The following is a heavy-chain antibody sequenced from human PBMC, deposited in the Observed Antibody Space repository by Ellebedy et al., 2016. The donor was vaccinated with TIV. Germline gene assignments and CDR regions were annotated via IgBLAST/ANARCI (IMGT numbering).Heavy chain of an antibody. CDR3: ATGIATRPSGC. D-gene: IGHD6-6*01. Sequence: GESLKISCTVSGFIFSDNWISWVRRAPGKGLEWISVLYSGDSGESTYYADSVKGRFTISRVNSKKTVYLQMNSLTAEDTAVYFCATGIATRPSGCWGQGTLVTVSS. CDR2: LYSGDSGEST. V-gene: IGHV3-66*01. CDR1: GFIFSDNW. J-gene: IGHJ4*02.